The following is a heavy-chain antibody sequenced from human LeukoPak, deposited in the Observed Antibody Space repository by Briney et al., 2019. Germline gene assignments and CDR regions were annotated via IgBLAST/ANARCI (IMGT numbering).Heavy chain of an antibody. V-gene: IGHV1-2*02. CDR1: GYRFTDYY. CDR2: INVNSGDT. CDR3: ARSYYDVLTGNYMWLAP. J-gene: IGHJ5*02. Sequence: GASVKVSCKASGYRFTDYYIHWVRQAPGQGLEWMGWINVNSGDTHHSQKFQDRVTMTGDTSINTAYMELSRLRSDDTAVFYCARSYYDVLTGNYMWLAPWGQGTLVTVSS. D-gene: IGHD3-9*01.